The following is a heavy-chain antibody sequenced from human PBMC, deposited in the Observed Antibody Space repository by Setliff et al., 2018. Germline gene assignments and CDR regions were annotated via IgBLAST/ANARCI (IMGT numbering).Heavy chain of an antibody. V-gene: IGHV4-39*07. CDR3: ARRETYYNFWSGYFDY. D-gene: IGHD3-3*01. CDR1: GGSISSSSYY. J-gene: IGHJ4*02. Sequence: SETLSLTCTVSGGSISSSSYYWGWIRQPPGKGLEWIGSIYYSGSTYYNPSLKSRVTISVDTSKNQFSLKLSSVTAADTAVYYCARRETYYNFWSGYFDYWGQGTLVTVS. CDR2: IYYSGST.